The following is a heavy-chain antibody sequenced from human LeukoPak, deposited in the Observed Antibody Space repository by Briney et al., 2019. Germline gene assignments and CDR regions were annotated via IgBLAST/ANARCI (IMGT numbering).Heavy chain of an antibody. D-gene: IGHD3-3*01. CDR2: ISSSGSTI. CDR1: GFTFSDYY. V-gene: IGHV3-11*04. J-gene: IGHJ4*02. CDR3: ARDVSNCDFWSGYSDY. Sequence: PGGSLRLSCAASGFTFSDYYMSWIRQAPGKGLEWVSYISSSGSTIYYADSVKGRSTISRDNAKNSLYLQMNSLRAEDTAVYYCARDVSNCDFWSGYSDYWGQGTLVTVSS.